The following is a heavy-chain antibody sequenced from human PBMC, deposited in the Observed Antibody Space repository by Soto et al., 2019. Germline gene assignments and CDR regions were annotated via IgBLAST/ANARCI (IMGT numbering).Heavy chain of an antibody. CDR1: GGSTSSYY. CDR2: IYYRGST. Sequence: SETLSLTCTVSGGSTSSYYWSWIRQPPGKGLEWIGYIYYRGSTNYNPSLKSRVTISVDTSKNQFSLKLTSVTAADTAVYYCARAAYCSGGSCSLRYFDPWGQGTLVTVSS. V-gene: IGHV4-59*01. CDR3: ARAAYCSGGSCSLRYFDP. D-gene: IGHD2-15*01. J-gene: IGHJ5*02.